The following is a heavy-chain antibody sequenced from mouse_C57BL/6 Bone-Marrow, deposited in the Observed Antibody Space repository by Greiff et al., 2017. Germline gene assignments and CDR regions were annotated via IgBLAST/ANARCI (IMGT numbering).Heavy chain of an antibody. CDR1: GYTFTSYG. CDR2: IYIGNVYT. J-gene: IGHJ4*01. Sequence: EAQPQQSGAELVRPGSSVKMSCKTSGYTFTSYGINWVKQRPGQGLEWIGYIYIGNVYTEYNEKFKGKATLTSDTSSSTAYMQLSSLTSEDSAIYFCASRPKRGAMDYWGQGTSVTVSS. CDR3: ASRPKRGAMDY. V-gene: IGHV1-58*01.